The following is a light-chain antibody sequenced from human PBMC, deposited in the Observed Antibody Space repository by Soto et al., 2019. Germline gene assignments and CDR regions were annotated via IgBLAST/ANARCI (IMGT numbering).Light chain of an antibody. CDR2: QDN. V-gene: IGLV3-1*01. Sequence: SSELTQPPSVSVSPGQTASITCSGEKLGDKYACWYQQKPGQSPVLVIYQDNKRPSGIPERFSGSNSGNTATLTISGTQAMDEADYYCQAWDSSTAGVVFGGGTKLTVL. CDR3: QAWDSSTAGVV. CDR1: KLGDKY. J-gene: IGLJ2*01.